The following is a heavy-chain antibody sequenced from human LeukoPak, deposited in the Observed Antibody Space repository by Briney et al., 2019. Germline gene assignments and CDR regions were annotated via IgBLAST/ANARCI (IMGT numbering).Heavy chain of an antibody. CDR2: ISYDGSYK. J-gene: IGHJ4*02. CDR1: GFIFSSYG. CDR3: AKDRSSSRTWAFDY. D-gene: IGHD6-13*01. V-gene: IGHV3-30*18. Sequence: PGGSLRLSCAASGFIFSSYGIHWVRQAPGKGLEWVAGISYDGSYKYYTDSVEGRFTISRDNSKNTLYLRMNSLSAEDTAVYYCAKDRSSSRTWAFDYWGQGTLVTVSS.